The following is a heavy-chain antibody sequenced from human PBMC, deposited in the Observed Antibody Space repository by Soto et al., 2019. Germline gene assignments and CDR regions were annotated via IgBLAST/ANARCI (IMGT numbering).Heavy chain of an antibody. CDR3: ARLHGYCISSSCHGHYAMDV. CDR2: IYYNGST. V-gene: IGHV4-39*01. Sequence: QLQLQESGPGLVKPSETLSLTCTVSSAPVSSSTYTWGWIRQPPGEGLEGVGSIYYNGSTYYNPTLNSRVTVFVDKSKNHFSLQVTSLTAADTAVYYCARLHGYCISSSCHGHYAMDVWGQGTTVTVSS. J-gene: IGHJ6*02. CDR1: SAPVSSSTYT. D-gene: IGHD2-2*01.